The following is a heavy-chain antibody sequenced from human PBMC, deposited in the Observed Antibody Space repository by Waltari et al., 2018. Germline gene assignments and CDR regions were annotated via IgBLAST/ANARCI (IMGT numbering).Heavy chain of an antibody. J-gene: IGHJ3*02. CDR1: GGTFSSYA. CDR3: ATGGSGSYYDAFDI. V-gene: IGHV1-69*14. CDR2: IIPIFGTA. Sequence: QVQLVQSGAEVKKPGSSVKVSCKASGGTFSSYAISWVRQAPGQGLEWMGGIIPIFGTANYAQKFQGRVTMTEDTSTDTAYMELSSLRSEDTAVYYCATGGSGSYYDAFDIWGQGTMVTVSS. D-gene: IGHD1-26*01.